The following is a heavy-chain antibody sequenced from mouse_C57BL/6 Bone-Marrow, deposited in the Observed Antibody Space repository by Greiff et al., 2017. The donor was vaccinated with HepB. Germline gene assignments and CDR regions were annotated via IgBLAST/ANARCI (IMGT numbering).Heavy chain of an antibody. CDR2: ISNGGGST. D-gene: IGHD1-1*01. J-gene: IGHJ3*01. Sequence: EVQGVKSGGGLVQPGGSLKLSCAASGFTFSDYYMYWVRQTPEKRLEWVAYISNGGGSTYYPDTVKGRFTISRDNAKNTLYLQMSRLKSEDTAMYYCARHEVYYGSPLAYWGQGTLVTVSA. CDR1: GFTFSDYY. CDR3: ARHEVYYGSPLAY. V-gene: IGHV5-12*01.